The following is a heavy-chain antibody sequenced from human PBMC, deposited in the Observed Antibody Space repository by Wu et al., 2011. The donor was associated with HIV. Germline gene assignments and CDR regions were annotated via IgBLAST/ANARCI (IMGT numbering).Heavy chain of an antibody. J-gene: IGHJ6*01. D-gene: IGHD1-26*01. CDR2: IIPMYGVT. CDR1: EGTLSNLA. CDR3: ACRLPGVGVGRHYYYGMDV. V-gene: IGHV1-69*05. Sequence: QVQLVQSGAEVKKPGSSVKVSCKASEGTLSNLAIGWVRLAPGQGLEWIGGIIPMYGVTNTAQKFQGRVTITTDEPSTTVYMDLRSLRFEDTALYYCACRLPGVGVGRHYYYGMDVWARDHGHRLF.